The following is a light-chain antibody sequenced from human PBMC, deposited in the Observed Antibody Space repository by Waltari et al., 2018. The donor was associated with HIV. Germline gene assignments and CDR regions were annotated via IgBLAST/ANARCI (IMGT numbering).Light chain of an antibody. J-gene: IGLJ2*01. V-gene: IGLV6-57*01. CDR3: QSYDNTDVV. CDR2: EDN. Sequence: NFILTQPHSVSESPGKTVTIPCTRSSGSIATNHVQWYQLRPCTSPTTVIYEDNQRPSGVPARFSGSIDSSSNSASLTISGLKTEDEADYYCQSYDNTDVVFGGGTKLTVL. CDR1: SGSIATNH.